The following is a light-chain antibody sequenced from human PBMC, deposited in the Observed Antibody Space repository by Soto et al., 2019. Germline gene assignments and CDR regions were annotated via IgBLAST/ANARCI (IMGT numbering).Light chain of an antibody. CDR3: CSFKGTNSFV. V-gene: IGLV2-23*01. Sequence: QSVLTQPASVSGSPGQSITISCTGTSSDVGSYNLVSWYQQHPGKAPKLMIYEGSKRPSGVSNRFSGSKSGNTASLTISGLQAEDEADYYCCSFKGTNSFVLGTGTKVTVL. CDR2: EGS. J-gene: IGLJ1*01. CDR1: SSDVGSYNL.